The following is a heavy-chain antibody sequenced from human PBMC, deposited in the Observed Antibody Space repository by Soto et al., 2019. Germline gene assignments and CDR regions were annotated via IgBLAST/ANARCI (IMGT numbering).Heavy chain of an antibody. CDR3: ARDGTEYYFHY. V-gene: IGHV1-69*13. Sequence: ASVKVSCKASGGTFSSYAISWVRQAPGQGLEWMGGIIPIFGTANYAQKFQGRVTITADESTSTAYMELSSLRSEDTAVYSCARDGTEYYFHYSGQGTMATVST. CDR2: IIPIFGTA. J-gene: IGHJ4*02. D-gene: IGHD1-26*01. CDR1: GGTFSSYA.